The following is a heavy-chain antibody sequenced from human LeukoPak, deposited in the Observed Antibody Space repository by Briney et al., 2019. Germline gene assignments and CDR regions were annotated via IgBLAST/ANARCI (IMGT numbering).Heavy chain of an antibody. CDR2: ISSSGRTI. CDR1: GFTFSSYE. V-gene: IGHV3-48*03. J-gene: IGHJ6*03. CDR3: ARVVTAIPGLYYYYYMDV. Sequence: PGGSLRLSCAASGFTFSSYEMNWVRQAPGKGLEWVSYISSSGRTIYYEDSVKGRFTISRDNAKNSLYLQMNSLRAEDTAVYYCARVVTAIPGLYYYYYMDVWGKGTTVTISS. D-gene: IGHD2-21*02.